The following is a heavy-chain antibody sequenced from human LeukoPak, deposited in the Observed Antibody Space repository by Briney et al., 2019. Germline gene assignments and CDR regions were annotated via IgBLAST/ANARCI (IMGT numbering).Heavy chain of an antibody. CDR2: ISSDGSKN. CDR1: GFTFSNYG. D-gene: IGHD1-1*01. J-gene: IGHJ4*02. CDR3: VKGLVQTTMSYSVDY. V-gene: IGHV3-30*18. Sequence: GGSLRLSCAASGFTFSNYGMHWVRQAPGKGLEWVALISSDGSKNIYADSVKGRFTISRDNSKNTVYLQMNSLRAEDTAVYYCVKGLVQTTMSYSVDYWGQGALVTVSS.